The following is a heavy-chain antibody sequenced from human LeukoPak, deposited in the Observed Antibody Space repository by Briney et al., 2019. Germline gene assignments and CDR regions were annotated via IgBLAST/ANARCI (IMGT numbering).Heavy chain of an antibody. V-gene: IGHV4-30-2*01. CDR2: IYHTGNT. Sequence: SQTLSLTCAVSGGSISSGGHSWRWIRQPPGKGLEWIGYIYHTGNTYYNPSLKSRVTISVDRSKNRFSLRLSSVTAAGTAVYYCARGPSQKSDLDKTTRVRGFFDYWGQGTLVTVSS. J-gene: IGHJ4*02. CDR3: ARGPSQKSDLDKTTRVRGFFDY. CDR1: GGSISSGGHS. D-gene: IGHD4-23*01.